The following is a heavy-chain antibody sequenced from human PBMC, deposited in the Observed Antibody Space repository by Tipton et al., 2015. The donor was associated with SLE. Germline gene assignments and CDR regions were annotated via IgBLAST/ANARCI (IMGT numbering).Heavy chain of an antibody. J-gene: IGHJ6*03. V-gene: IGHV4-59*11. CDR2: IYHSGST. Sequence: TLSLTCTVSGGSISGHYWSWIRQTPGKGLEWIAYIYHSGSTNYNPSLKSRVTISEDRSKNQFSLKLRSVTAADTAVYYCARISTGGGQIYYHYYMDVWGKGTTVTVSS. CDR1: GGSISGHY. D-gene: IGHD2-2*01. CDR3: ARISTGGGQIYYHYYMDV.